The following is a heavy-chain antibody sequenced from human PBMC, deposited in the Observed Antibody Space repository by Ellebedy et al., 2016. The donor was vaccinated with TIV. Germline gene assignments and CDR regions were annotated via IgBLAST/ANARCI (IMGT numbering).Heavy chain of an antibody. CDR3: ARGLTAYYH. J-gene: IGHJ5*02. CDR2: ISSSSSTI. V-gene: IGHV3-48*04. D-gene: IGHD3-9*01. CDR1: GFTFSSYS. Sequence: GESLKISXAASGFTFSSYSMNWVRQAPGKGLEWVSYISSSSSTIYYADSVKGRFTISRDNAKNSLYLQMNSLRAEDTAVYYCARGLTAYYHWGQGTLVTVSS.